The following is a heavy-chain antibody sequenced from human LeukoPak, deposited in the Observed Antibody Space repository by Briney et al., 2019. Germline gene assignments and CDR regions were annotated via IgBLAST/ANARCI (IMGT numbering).Heavy chain of an antibody. J-gene: IGHJ6*03. V-gene: IGHV4-39*07. CDR2: SSYSGST. CDR3: ARGYCSGGSCYSYYYYNYMDV. Sequence: PSETLSLTCTVSGGSISSSSYYWGWIRQPPGKGLEWFGSSSYSGSTYYNPSLKSRVTISVDTSKNQFSLKLSSVTAADTAVYYCARGYCSGGSCYSYYYYNYMDVWGKGTTVTVSS. CDR1: GGSISSSSYY. D-gene: IGHD2-15*01.